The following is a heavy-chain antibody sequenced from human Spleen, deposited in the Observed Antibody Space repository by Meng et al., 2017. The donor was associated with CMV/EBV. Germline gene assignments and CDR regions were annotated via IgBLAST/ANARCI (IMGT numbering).Heavy chain of an antibody. Sequence: SVKVSCKAFGGSFSSYAISWVRQAPGQGLEWMGGINPIFGTPNYAQKFQGRVTITTDESTSTAYMELSSLRSEDTAVYYCARNSGWYTPYYYYGMDVWGQGTTVTVSS. V-gene: IGHV1-69*05. CDR2: INPIFGTP. J-gene: IGHJ6*02. CDR3: ARNSGWYTPYYYYGMDV. CDR1: GGSFSSYA. D-gene: IGHD6-19*01.